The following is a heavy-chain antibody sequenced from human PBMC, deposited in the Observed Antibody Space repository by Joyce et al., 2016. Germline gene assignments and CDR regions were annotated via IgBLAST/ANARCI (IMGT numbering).Heavy chain of an antibody. Sequence: EGQLVESGGGLVKPGGSLRLSCAASGFTFSPAWMSWVRQAPGKGLEWVALIKSDTSGRTTDYTAPVKGRFAISRDDSKNTVYLQMNSLKTEDTGIYYCTADDSTRGGFELDYWGQGTLVTVSS. J-gene: IGHJ4*02. D-gene: IGHD1-1*01. V-gene: IGHV3-15*01. CDR3: TADDSTRGGFELDY. CDR2: IKSDTSGRTT. CDR1: GFTFSPAW.